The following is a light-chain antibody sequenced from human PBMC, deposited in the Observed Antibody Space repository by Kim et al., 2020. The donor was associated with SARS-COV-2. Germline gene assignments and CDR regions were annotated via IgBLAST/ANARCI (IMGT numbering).Light chain of an antibody. J-gene: IGKJ1*01. CDR1: HDIYTY. CDR3: LHHKDYPYT. V-gene: IGKV1-17*03. CDR2: GAS. Sequence: ASVGNRVTITCRASHDIYTYLAWFQQKPGKVPKRLISGASRLQSGVPSRFSGSGSGAEFTLTISNLQPEDVATYYCLHHKDYPYTFGQGTKVDIK.